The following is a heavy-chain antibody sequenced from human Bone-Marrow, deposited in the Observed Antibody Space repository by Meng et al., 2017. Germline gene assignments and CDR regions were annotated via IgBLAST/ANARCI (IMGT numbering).Heavy chain of an antibody. D-gene: IGHD3-22*01. V-gene: IGHV4-61*01. CDR1: GGSVSSGSYY. J-gene: IGHJ4*02. CDR3: ARASHYYDSSGYYVFDY. CDR2: IFYSGNT. Sequence: SETLSLTCTVSGGSVSSGSYYWSWIRQPPGKGLEWIGYIFYSGNTNYNPSLKSRVTISVDTSKNQFSLKLSSVTAADTAVYYCARASHYYDSSGYYVFDYWGQGTLVTVSS.